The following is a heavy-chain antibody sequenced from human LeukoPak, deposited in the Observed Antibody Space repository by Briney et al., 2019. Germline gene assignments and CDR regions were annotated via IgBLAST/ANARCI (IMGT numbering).Heavy chain of an antibody. J-gene: IGHJ6*03. CDR2: IYSSGNT. CDR3: ARVTYGSGNYYVYYYYMDV. D-gene: IGHD3-10*01. CDR1: GGSISSIGYF. V-gene: IGHV4-61*09. Sequence: PSETLSLTCTVSGGSISSIGYFWSWTRQPAGKGLEWIGYIYSSGNTNYNPSLKSRVTISIDTSKNQFSLKVTSLTAADTAVYYCARVTYGSGNYYVYYYYMDVWGKGTTVTVSS.